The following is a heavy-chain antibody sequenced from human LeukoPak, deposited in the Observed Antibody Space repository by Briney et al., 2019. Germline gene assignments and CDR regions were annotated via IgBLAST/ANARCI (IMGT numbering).Heavy chain of an antibody. V-gene: IGHV4-39*01. Sequence: PSETLSLTCTVSGGSISSSSYYWGWIRQPPGKGLEWIGSIYYSGSTYYNPSLKSRVTISVDTSKNQFSLKLSSVTAADTAVYYCARNSLWEYSYGYVIDYFDYWGQGTLVTVSS. CDR2: IYYSGST. CDR3: ARNSLWEYSYGYVIDYFDY. D-gene: IGHD5-18*01. CDR1: GGSISSSSYY. J-gene: IGHJ4*02.